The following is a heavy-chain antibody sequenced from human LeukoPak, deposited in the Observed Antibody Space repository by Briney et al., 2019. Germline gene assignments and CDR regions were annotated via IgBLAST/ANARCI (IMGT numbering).Heavy chain of an antibody. J-gene: IGHJ5*02. V-gene: IGHV4-59*01. Sequence: SETLSLTCAVYGGSFSGYYWSWIRQPPGKGLEWIGYIYYSGSTNYNPSLKSRVTISVDTSKNQFSLKLSSVTAADTAVYYCARQGDWYGSGSGWFDPWGQGTLVTVSS. CDR1: GGSFSGYY. D-gene: IGHD3-10*01. CDR2: IYYSGST. CDR3: ARQGDWYGSGSGWFDP.